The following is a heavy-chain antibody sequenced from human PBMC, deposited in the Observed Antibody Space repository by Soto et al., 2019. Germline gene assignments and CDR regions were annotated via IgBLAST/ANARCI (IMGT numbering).Heavy chain of an antibody. CDR2: INPNSGGT. J-gene: IGHJ3*02. CDR1: GYTFTGYY. CDR3: ARDLDGYCSGGSCYPGAFDI. Sequence: ASVKVSCKASGYTFTGYYMHWVRQAPGQGLEWMGWINPNSGGTNYAQMFQGWVTMTRDTSISTAYLELSRLRSYDTAVYYCARDLDGYCSGGSCYPGAFDIWGQGTMVTVSS. D-gene: IGHD2-15*01. V-gene: IGHV1-2*04.